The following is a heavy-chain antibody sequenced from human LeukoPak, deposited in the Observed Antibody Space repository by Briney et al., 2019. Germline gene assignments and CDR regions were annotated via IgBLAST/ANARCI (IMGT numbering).Heavy chain of an antibody. J-gene: IGHJ6*03. Sequence: GGSLRLSCAASGFTFSSFNMNWVRQAPGKAMEWVSSITSSGTHIFYADSVRGRFTISRDNAKNSLYLQMDSLGPDDTAVYYCAGDPYSGNYGNDYHYYMDVWGKGTTVTISS. CDR1: GFTFSSFN. CDR2: ITSSGTHI. V-gene: IGHV3-21*01. D-gene: IGHD1-26*01. CDR3: AGDPYSGNYGNDYHYYMDV.